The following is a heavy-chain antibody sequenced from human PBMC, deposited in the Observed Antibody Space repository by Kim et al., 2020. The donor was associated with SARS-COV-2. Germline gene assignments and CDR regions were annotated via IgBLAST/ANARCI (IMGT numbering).Heavy chain of an antibody. V-gene: IGHV3-33*01. Sequence: GGSLRLSCAASGFTFSSYGMHWVRQAPGKGLEWVAVIWYDGSNKYYADSVKGRFTISRDNSKNTLYLQMNSLRAEDTAVYYCARWYSSMAPDYWGQGTLVTVSS. J-gene: IGHJ4*02. CDR2: IWYDGSNK. CDR1: GFTFSSYG. CDR3: ARWYSSMAPDY. D-gene: IGHD6-19*01.